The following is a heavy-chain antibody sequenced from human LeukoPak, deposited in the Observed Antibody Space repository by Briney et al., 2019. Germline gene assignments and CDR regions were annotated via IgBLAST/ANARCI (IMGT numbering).Heavy chain of an antibody. CDR3: ARAFGGVIVSGFDY. J-gene: IGHJ4*02. V-gene: IGHV5-51*01. D-gene: IGHD3-16*02. CDR1: GYIFTSNW. Sequence: GESLKISCQASGYIFTSNWIGWVRQMPGKGLESMGLIYPADSDTTYSPSFQGQVTISADKSISTAYLQWSSLKASDTAMYYCARAFGGVIVSGFDYWGQGTLVTVSS. CDR2: IYPADSDT.